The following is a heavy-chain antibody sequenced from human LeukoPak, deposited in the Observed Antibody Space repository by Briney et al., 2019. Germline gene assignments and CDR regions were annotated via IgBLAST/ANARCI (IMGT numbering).Heavy chain of an antibody. CDR3: ARDRGAYFYDTGY. CDR1: GFTFSSYA. J-gene: IGHJ4*02. V-gene: IGHV3-66*01. CDR2: IYSGGST. D-gene: IGHD3-22*01. Sequence: TGGSLRLSCAASGFTFSSYAMSWVRQAPGKGLEWVSVIYSGGSTYYADSVKGRFTISRDDSKNTLYLQMNSLRAEDTAVYYCARDRGAYFYDTGYWGQGTLVTVSS.